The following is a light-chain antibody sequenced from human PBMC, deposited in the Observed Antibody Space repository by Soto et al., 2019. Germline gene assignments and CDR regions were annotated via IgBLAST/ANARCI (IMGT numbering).Light chain of an antibody. CDR1: QDISNY. Sequence: DIQMTQSPSSLSASVGDRVTITCQASQDISNYLAWYQQKPGKVPKLLIYAASTLQSGVPSRFSGSGSGTDFTLKISSLQPEDVATYYCQKYNSAPRTFGGGTKVEIK. CDR3: QKYNSAPRT. CDR2: AAS. J-gene: IGKJ4*01. V-gene: IGKV1-27*01.